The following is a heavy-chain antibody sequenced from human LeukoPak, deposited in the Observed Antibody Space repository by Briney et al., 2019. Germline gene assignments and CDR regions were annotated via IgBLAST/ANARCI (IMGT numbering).Heavy chain of an antibody. D-gene: IGHD3-16*01. Sequence: PAETLSLICGVWGGLFCVYYWIGTPHPPGRALVWFGEIYYSGRTKYNPSLKSRVTISVDTSKNHFSLTLNSVTAADTAVYSCARVGRGLLDYCGQGALVTVSS. J-gene: IGHJ4*02. CDR3: ARVGRGLLDY. CDR1: GGLFCVYY. CDR2: IYYSGRT. V-gene: IGHV4-34*01.